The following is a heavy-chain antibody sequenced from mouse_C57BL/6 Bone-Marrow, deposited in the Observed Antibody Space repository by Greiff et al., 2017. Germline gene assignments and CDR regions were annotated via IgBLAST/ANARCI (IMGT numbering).Heavy chain of an antibody. V-gene: IGHV8-8*01. D-gene: IGHD3-2*02. CDR3: ARIDSSGHEGFAY. Sequence: QVTLKASGPGILQPSQTLSLTCSFSGFSLSTFGMGVGWLRQPSGKGLEWLAHIWWDDDKYYNPALKSRLTISTATSQNQVFLKIANVDTAETATYYGARIDSSGHEGFAYWGQGTLVTVSA. CDR1: GFSLSTFGMG. J-gene: IGHJ3*01. CDR2: IWWDDDK.